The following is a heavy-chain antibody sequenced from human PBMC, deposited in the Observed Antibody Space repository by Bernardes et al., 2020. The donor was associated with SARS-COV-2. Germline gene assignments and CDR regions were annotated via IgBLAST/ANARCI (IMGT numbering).Heavy chain of an antibody. V-gene: IGHV4-30-2*01. D-gene: IGHD4-4*01. Sequence: TLSLTCAVSGGSISSGGYSWSWIRQPPGKGLEWIGYIYHSGSTYYNPSLKSRVTISVDRSKNQFSLKLNSVTAADTAVYYCARGSWKKASKFYFDYWGQGALVTVSS. CDR3: ARGSWKKASKFYFDY. CDR2: IYHSGST. J-gene: IGHJ4*02. CDR1: GGSISSGGYS.